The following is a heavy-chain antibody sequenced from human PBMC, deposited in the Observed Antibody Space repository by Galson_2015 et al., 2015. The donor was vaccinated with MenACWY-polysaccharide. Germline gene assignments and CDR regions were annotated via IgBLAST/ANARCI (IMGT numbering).Heavy chain of an antibody. CDR1: GFSLSTSDVG. J-gene: IGHJ3*01. Sequence: PALVKPTQPLALPCTFSGFSLSTSDVGVAWVRQPPGKALEWLAIIYWDNDKRYSPSLRSRLTISKDTSKNQVVLIMSNMDPVDTATYYCAHIMITLGGVAILDAFYGRCQGAWGTVSS. CDR2: IYWDNDK. D-gene: IGHD3-16*01. CDR3: AHIMITLGGVAILDAFYG. V-gene: IGHV2-5*02.